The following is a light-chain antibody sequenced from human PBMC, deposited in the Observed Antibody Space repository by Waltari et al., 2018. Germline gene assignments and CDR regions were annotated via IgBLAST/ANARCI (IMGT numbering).Light chain of an antibody. CDR3: QQYSTSAMFS. V-gene: IGKV1-5*03. Sequence: DIQLTQSPYILSASVVDRVTLTCRARQSIGNLLAWFQQKPGNPPKLLIYKTFNLESRVPSMCSGSGSGTEFTLTITSLQPDESATYYGQQYSTSAMFSFGQGTKLEVK. CDR2: KTF. J-gene: IGKJ2*03. CDR1: QSIGNL.